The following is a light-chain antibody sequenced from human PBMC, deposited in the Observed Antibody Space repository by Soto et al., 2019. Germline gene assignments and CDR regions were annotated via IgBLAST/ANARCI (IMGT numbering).Light chain of an antibody. Sequence: QSVLTQHPSASGSPGQSVTISCTGTSSDVGAYDYVSWYQQHPGKAPKLMIYEINKRPSGVPDRFSGSKSGNTASLTVSGLQAEDEAEYDCSSFAGSNNIPYVFGTGTKLTVL. V-gene: IGLV2-8*01. CDR2: EIN. CDR3: SSFAGSNNIPYV. J-gene: IGLJ1*01. CDR1: SSDVGAYDY.